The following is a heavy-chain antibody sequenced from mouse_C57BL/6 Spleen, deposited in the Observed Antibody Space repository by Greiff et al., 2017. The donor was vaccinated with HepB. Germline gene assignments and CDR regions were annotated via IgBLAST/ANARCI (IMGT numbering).Heavy chain of an antibody. CDR1: GYTFTDHT. CDR3: ARKNHYGSSYAMDY. V-gene: IGHV1-78*01. CDR2: IYPRDGST. J-gene: IGHJ4*01. D-gene: IGHD1-1*01. Sequence: VHLVESDAELVKPGASVKISCKVSGYTFTDHTIHWMKQRPEQGLEWIGYIYPRDGSTKYNEKFKGKATLTADKSSSTAYMQLNSLTSEDSAVYFCARKNHYGSSYAMDYWGQGTSVTVSS.